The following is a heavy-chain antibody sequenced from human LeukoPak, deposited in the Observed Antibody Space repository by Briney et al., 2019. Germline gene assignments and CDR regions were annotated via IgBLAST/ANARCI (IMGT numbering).Heavy chain of an antibody. CDR3: AKGPPGHSDFDFDY. D-gene: IGHD2-2*01. J-gene: IGHJ4*02. Sequence: GGSLRLSCAASGFTFSSYGMHWVRQAPGKGLEWVAFIRYDGSNKYYADSVKGRFTISRDNSKNTLYLQMNSLRAEDTAVYYCAKGPPGHSDFDFDYWGQGTLVTVSS. V-gene: IGHV3-30*02. CDR1: GFTFSSYG. CDR2: IRYDGSNK.